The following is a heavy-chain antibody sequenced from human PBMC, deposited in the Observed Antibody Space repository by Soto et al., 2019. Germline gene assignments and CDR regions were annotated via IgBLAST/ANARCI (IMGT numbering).Heavy chain of an antibody. J-gene: IGHJ4*02. CDR3: ARSFGWYAIDY. V-gene: IGHV4-4*02. D-gene: IGHD6-19*01. CDR2: ISHIGSV. CDR1: GVSISSNYY. Sequence: QVLLQESGPGLVQPSGTLSLSCVVSGVSISSNYYWGWVRQPPGKGLEWLGDISHIGSVHYNPSLKTRVTISMDKSQNQFSLKVHSVTAADTAVYYCARSFGWYAIDYWGQGTLVIVSS.